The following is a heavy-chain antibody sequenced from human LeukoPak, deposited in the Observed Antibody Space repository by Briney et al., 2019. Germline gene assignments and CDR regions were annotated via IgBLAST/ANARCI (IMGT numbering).Heavy chain of an antibody. CDR2: INAGNGNT. V-gene: IGHV1-3*01. CDR1: GYTFTSYA. CDR3: ARDPTCSSTSCPTFGYYYGMDV. J-gene: IGHJ6*04. Sequence: AAVKVSCKASGYTFTSYAMHWVRQAPGQRLEWMGWINAGNGNTKYSQKFQGRVTITRDTSASTAYMELSSLRSEDTAVYYCARDPTCSSTSCPTFGYYYGMDVWGKGTTVTVSS. D-gene: IGHD2-2*01.